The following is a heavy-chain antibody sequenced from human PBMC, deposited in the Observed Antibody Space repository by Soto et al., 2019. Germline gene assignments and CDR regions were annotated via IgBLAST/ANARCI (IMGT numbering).Heavy chain of an antibody. CDR3: AKARSTAAGLFDS. CDR1: GYTVSRNY. Sequence: EGKLVESGGGLIQPGGSLRLSCAASGYTVSRNYMTWVRQAPGKGLEWVSAVYSGGNTYYADSVKGRFTISRDNCKNTLYLQMNSLRSDDTAVYYCAKARSTAAGLFDSWGQGTLVTVSS. CDR2: VYSGGNT. V-gene: IGHV3-53*01. D-gene: IGHD6-13*01. J-gene: IGHJ4*02.